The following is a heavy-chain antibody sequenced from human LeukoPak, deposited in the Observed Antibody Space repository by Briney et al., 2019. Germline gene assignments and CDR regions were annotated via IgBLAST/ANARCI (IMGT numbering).Heavy chain of an antibody. CDR3: ARYHCSTTSCINYFDY. D-gene: IGHD2-2*01. Sequence: SETLSLTCTVSGGSISSYYWGWIRQPPGKGLEWIGSIYRSGSTYYNPSLKSRVTISVDTSKNQFSLKLTSVTAADTAVYYCARYHCSTTSCINYFDYWGQGTLVTVSS. V-gene: IGHV4-38-2*02. CDR2: IYRSGST. CDR1: GGSISSYY. J-gene: IGHJ4*02.